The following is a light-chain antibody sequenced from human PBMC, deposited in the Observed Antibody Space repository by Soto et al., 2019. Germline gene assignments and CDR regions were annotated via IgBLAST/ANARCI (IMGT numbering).Light chain of an antibody. CDR3: RSYTSSSTYV. Sequence: QSALTQPASVSGSPGQSIAISCTGPSSDVSGYDYVFWYQQHPGKAHKLMIYDVSNRPSGVSNRFSGSKSDNTGSLTISGLQAEDDAYYYCRSYTSSSTYVFGTGTKVTVL. CDR1: SSDVSGYDY. J-gene: IGLJ1*01. V-gene: IGLV2-14*01. CDR2: DVS.